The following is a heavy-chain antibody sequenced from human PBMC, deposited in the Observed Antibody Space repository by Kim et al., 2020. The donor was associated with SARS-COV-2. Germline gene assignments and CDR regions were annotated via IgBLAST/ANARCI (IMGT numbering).Heavy chain of an antibody. V-gene: IGHV4-39*07. CDR3: ARDRSSGWFFDH. J-gene: IGHJ4*02. Sequence: YYNPTLKRRVTISRGTSENQFSLTLNSVTAADTAVYCCARDRSSGWFFDHWGQGTLVTVSS. D-gene: IGHD6-19*01.